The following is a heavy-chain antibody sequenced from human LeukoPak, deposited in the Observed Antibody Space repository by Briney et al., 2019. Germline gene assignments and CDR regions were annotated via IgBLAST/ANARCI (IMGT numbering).Heavy chain of an antibody. CDR3: ARPTNYYDSTLLH. J-gene: IGHJ4*02. D-gene: IGHD3-22*01. V-gene: IGHV3-30-3*01. CDR2: ISYDGSNK. CDR1: GGTFSSYA. Sequence: SCKASGGTFSSYAMHWVRQAPGKGLEWVAVISYDGSNKYYADSVKGRFTISRDNSKNTLYLQMNSLRAEDTAVYYCARPTNYYDSTLLHWGQGTLVTVSS.